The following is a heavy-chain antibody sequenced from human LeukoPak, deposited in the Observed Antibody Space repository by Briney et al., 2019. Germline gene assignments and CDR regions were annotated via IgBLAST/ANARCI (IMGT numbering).Heavy chain of an antibody. CDR2: IFYSGST. CDR1: GGSISSYY. Sequence: SETLSPTCTVSGGSISSYYWSWIRQPPGKGLEWIGYIFYSGSTDYNPSFKSRVTISLDTSKTHFSLELSSVTAADTAVYYCARVGITDSFDIWGQGTMVTVSS. D-gene: IGHD3-10*01. J-gene: IGHJ3*02. V-gene: IGHV4-59*01. CDR3: ARVGITDSFDI.